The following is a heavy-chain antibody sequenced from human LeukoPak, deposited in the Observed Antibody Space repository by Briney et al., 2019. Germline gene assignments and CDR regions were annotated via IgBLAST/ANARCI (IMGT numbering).Heavy chain of an antibody. J-gene: IGHJ6*03. Sequence: ASVKVSCKASGYTFTSYDINWVRQATGQGLEWMGWMNPNSGNTGYAQKFQGRVTMTRNTSISTAYMELSSLRSEDTAVYYCARGSSGYSYYYYYYYMDVWGKETTVTVSS. V-gene: IGHV1-8*01. CDR2: MNPNSGNT. CDR1: GYTFTSYD. D-gene: IGHD3-22*01. CDR3: ARGSSGYSYYYYYYYMDV.